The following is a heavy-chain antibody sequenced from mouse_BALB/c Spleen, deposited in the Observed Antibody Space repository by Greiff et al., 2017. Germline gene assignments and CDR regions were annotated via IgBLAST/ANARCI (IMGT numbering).Heavy chain of an antibody. D-gene: IGHD2-2*01. Sequence: EVKLMESGGGLVQPGGSRKLSCAASGFTFSSFGMHWVRQAPEKGLEWVAYISSGSSTIYYADTVKGRFTISRDNPKNTLFLQMTSLRSEDTAMYYCARFGYDEDYYAMDYWGQGTSVTVSS. J-gene: IGHJ4*01. CDR1: GFTFSSFG. CDR3: ARFGYDEDYYAMDY. CDR2: ISSGSSTI. V-gene: IGHV5-17*02.